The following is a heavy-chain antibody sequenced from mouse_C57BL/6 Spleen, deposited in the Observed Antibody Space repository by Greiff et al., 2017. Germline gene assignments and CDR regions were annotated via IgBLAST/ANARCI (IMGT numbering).Heavy chain of an antibody. Sequence: EVKLMESGGGLVKPGGSLKLSCAASGFTFSSYAMSWVRQTPEKRLEWVATISDGGSYTYYPDNVKGRFTISRDNAKNNLYLQMSHLKSEDTAMYYCARDACDYWGQGTTLTVSA. CDR2: ISDGGSYT. V-gene: IGHV5-4*01. J-gene: IGHJ2*01. CDR3: ARDACDY. CDR1: GFTFSSYA.